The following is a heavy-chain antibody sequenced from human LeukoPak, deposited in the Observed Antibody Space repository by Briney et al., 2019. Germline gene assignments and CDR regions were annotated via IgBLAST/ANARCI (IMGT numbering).Heavy chain of an antibody. CDR2: IRNKARRYTT. CDR1: DFTFSDHH. D-gene: IGHD7-27*01. J-gene: IGHJ4*02. V-gene: IGHV3-72*01. CDR3: ARSPLGIAPFDS. Sequence: GGSLRLSCAASDFTFSDHHMDWVRQAPGEGLEWIARIRNKARRYTTEYAASVNGRFTISRDDSENSLYLQMDSLKTEDTAVYYCARSPLGIAPFDSWGQGTLVAVSS.